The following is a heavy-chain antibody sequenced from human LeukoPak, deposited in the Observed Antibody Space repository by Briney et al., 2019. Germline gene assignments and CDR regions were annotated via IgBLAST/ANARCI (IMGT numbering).Heavy chain of an antibody. CDR3: ARSRNFYDSSGYYHGRNGDYYYYMDV. CDR2: VYPGDSDT. CDR1: GYNFTNYW. V-gene: IGHV5-51*01. D-gene: IGHD3-22*01. J-gene: IGHJ6*03. Sequence: GESLKISCKGSGYNFTNYWIAWVRQMPGKGLEWMGIVYPGDSDTRYSPSFQGQVTISADKSISTAYLQWSSLKASDTAMYYCARSRNFYDSSGYYHGRNGDYYYYMDVWGKGTTVTISS.